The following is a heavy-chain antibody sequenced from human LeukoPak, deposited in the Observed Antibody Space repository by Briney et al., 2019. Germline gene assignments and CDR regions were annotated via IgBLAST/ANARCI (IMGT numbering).Heavy chain of an antibody. V-gene: IGHV4-31*03. CDR3: ARSNAAVTFDY. D-gene: IGHD4-17*01. Sequence: KPSETLSLTCTVSGGSISSGGYCWSWIRQHPGKGLEWIGYIYYSGSTYYNPSLKSRVTISVDTSKNQFSLKLSSVTAADTAVYYCARSNAAVTFDYWGQGTLVTVSS. CDR1: GGSISSGGYC. J-gene: IGHJ4*02. CDR2: IYYSGST.